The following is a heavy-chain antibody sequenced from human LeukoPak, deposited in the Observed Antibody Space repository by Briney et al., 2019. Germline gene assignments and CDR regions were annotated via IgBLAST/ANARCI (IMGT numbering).Heavy chain of an antibody. CDR1: GGTFSSYA. CDR2: IIPIFGTA. CDR3: ARVGLRELLGYFDY. J-gene: IGHJ4*02. D-gene: IGHD1-26*01. Sequence: SSVKVSCKASGGTFSSYAISWVRQAPGQGLEWMGGIIPIFGTANYAQKFQGRVTITADESTSTAYMELSSLRSEDTAVYNCARVGLRELLGYFDYWGQGTLVTVSS. V-gene: IGHV1-69*01.